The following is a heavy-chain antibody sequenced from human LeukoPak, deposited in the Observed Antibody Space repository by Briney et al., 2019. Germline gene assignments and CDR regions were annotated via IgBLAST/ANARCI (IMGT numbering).Heavy chain of an antibody. D-gene: IGHD3-16*01. CDR3: AREVGGSAFDI. CDR2: IYSGGST. V-gene: IGHV3-53*04. CDR1: GFTVSSNY. Sequence: GGSLRLSCAASGFTVSSNYMSWVRQAPGKGLEWVSIIYSGGSTYYADSVKGRFTISRHNSKNTLYLQMNSLRAEDTAVYYCAREVGGSAFDIWGQGTMVTVSS. J-gene: IGHJ3*02.